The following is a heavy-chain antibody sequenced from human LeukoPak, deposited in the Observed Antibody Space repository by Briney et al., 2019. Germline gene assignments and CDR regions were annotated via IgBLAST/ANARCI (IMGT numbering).Heavy chain of an antibody. CDR3: ARERCGGSCHFCDY. V-gene: IGHV3-23*01. J-gene: IGHJ4*02. D-gene: IGHD2-15*01. CDR2: ISGSGGST. Sequence: PGGSLRLSCAASGFTFSSYAMSWVRQAPGKGLEWVSAISGSGGSTYCADSVKGRFTISRDNAKNSLYLQMNSLRAEDTAVYYCARERCGGSCHFCDYWGQGTLVTVSS. CDR1: GFTFSSYA.